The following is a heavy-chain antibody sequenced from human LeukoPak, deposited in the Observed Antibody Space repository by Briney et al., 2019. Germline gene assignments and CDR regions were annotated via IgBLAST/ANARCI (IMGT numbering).Heavy chain of an antibody. D-gene: IGHD6-13*01. V-gene: IGHV3-30*04. J-gene: IGHJ4*02. CDR3: ARDLLYSSSWDGGGDY. Sequence: GGSLRVSCAASGFTFSSDAMHCVRQAPGKGLEWVAVISYDGSNKYYADSVKGRFTISRDNSKNTLYLQMNSLRAEDTAVYYCARDLLYSSSWDGGGDYWGQGTLVTVSS. CDR1: GFTFSSDA. CDR2: ISYDGSNK.